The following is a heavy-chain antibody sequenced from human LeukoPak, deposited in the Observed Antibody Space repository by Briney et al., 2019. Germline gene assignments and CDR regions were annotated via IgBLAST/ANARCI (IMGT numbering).Heavy chain of an antibody. J-gene: IGHJ6*02. Sequence: PSETLSLTCAVYGGSFSGYYWSWIRQPPGKGLEWIGEINHSGSTNYNPSLKSRVTISVDTSKNQFSLKLSSVTAADTAVYYCARGPRGYCSGGSCYDDYYGMDVWGQGTTVTVSS. D-gene: IGHD2-15*01. CDR1: GGSFSGYY. CDR2: INHSGST. V-gene: IGHV4-34*01. CDR3: ARGPRGYCSGGSCYDDYYGMDV.